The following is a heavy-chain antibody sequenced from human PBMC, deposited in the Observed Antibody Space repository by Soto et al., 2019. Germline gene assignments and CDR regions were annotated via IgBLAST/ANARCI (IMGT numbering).Heavy chain of an antibody. J-gene: IGHJ4*02. CDR3: VKGHRALGN. Sequence: GGSLRLSCAASGFTFSDSYMDWVRQAPGKGLEWVGRIRNKANSYTTEYAASVKGRFTISRDDSKNSLSLQMNSLKSEDTAVYYCVKGHRALGNWGQGTLVTVSS. CDR1: GFTFSDSY. V-gene: IGHV3-72*01. CDR2: IRNKANSYTT.